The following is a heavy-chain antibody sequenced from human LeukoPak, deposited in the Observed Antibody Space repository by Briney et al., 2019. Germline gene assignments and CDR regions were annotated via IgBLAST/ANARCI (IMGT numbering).Heavy chain of an antibody. CDR3: ASLNFLVDTAMDVDHFDY. V-gene: IGHV5-51*01. Sequence: LGESLKISCKGSGYSFTSYWIGWVRQMPGKGLEWMGSIYPGDSDTRYSPSFQGQVTISADKSISTAYLQWSSLKASDTAMYYCASLNFLVDTAMDVDHFDYWGQGTLVTVSS. J-gene: IGHJ4*02. CDR2: IYPGDSDT. CDR1: GYSFTSYW. D-gene: IGHD5-18*01.